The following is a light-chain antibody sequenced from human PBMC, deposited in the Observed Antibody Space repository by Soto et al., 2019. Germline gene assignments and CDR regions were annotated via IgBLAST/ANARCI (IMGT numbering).Light chain of an antibody. V-gene: IGLV2-14*01. J-gene: IGLJ2*01. CDR2: EVN. CDR3: SSYTSGGTYVV. CDR1: SSDVGGYKY. Sequence: QSALTQPASVSGSPGQSITISCTGTSSDVGGYKYVSWYQLHPDKAPKLMIYEVNNRPSGVSNRFSGSKSGNTASLSISGLQAADEADYYCSSYTSGGTYVVFGGGTKLTVL.